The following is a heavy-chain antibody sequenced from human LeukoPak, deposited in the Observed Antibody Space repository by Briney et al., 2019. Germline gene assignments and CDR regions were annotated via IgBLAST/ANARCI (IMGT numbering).Heavy chain of an antibody. CDR2: INTSGGGT. V-gene: IGHV3-64*01. D-gene: IGHD3-10*01. Sequence: GGSVRLSCTASGFSFSSYAMCWVRQAPGKGLEYVSAINTSGGGTYYANSMKGRFSISRDNSKNTLYLQMGSLRAEDMAVYYCARWRGSGNYYDYWGQGNLASVSS. CDR3: ARWRGSGNYYDY. J-gene: IGHJ4*02. CDR1: GFSFSSYA.